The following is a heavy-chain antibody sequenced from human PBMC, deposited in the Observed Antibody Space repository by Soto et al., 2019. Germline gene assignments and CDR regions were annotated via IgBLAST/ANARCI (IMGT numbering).Heavy chain of an antibody. V-gene: IGHV1-2*04. CDR2: INPNSGGT. J-gene: IGHJ6*02. D-gene: IGHD2-21*02. CDR1: GYTFTGYY. CDR3: ARSILHIVVVTARGRDGMDV. Sequence: ASVKVSCKASGYTFTGYYMHWVRQAPGQGPEWMGWINPNSGGTNYAQKFQGWVTMTRDTSISTAYMELSRLRSDDTAVYYCARSILHIVVVTARGRDGMDVWGQGTTVTVSS.